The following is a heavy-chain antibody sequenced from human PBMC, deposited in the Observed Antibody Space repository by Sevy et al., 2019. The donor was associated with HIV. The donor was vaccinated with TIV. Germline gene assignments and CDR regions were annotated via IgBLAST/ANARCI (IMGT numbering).Heavy chain of an antibody. J-gene: IGHJ4*02. D-gene: IGHD6-13*01. CDR3: ARAIARADSY. CDR1: GFTFSIYW. Sequence: GGSLRLSCAASGFTFSIYWMTWVRQAPGKGLEWVANIKPDGSKKYYVDSVKGRFTISRDNAENSLYLQMNSLRAEDTAVYYCARAIARADSYWGQGTQVTVSS. V-gene: IGHV3-7*01. CDR2: IKPDGSKK.